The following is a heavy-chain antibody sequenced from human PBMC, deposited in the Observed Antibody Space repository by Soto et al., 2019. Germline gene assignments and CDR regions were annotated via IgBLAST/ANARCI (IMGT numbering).Heavy chain of an antibody. J-gene: IGHJ6*02. CDR1: GGSISSGGYY. CDR2: IYYSGST. V-gene: IGHV4-31*03. Sequence: PLETLSLTCTVSGGSISSGGYYWSWIRQHPGKGLEWIGYIYYSGSTYYNPSLKSRVTISVDTSKNQFSLKLSSVTAADTAVYYCARDEENYYGMDVWGQGTTVTVSS. CDR3: ARDEENYYGMDV.